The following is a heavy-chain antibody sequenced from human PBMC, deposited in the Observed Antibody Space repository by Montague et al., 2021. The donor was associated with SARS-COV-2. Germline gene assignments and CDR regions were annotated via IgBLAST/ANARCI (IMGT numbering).Heavy chain of an antibody. Sequence: CAISGDSVSSKIDTGNWIRQSPSKGLEWLGRTYYRSKWYNDYAESVKSRITIDPDTSKHQFSLHLNSVTPEDTAVYYCARIPVGSKYYFDFWGQGTLVTVSS. V-gene: IGHV6-1*01. CDR3: ARIPVGSKYYFDF. CDR1: GDSVSSKIDT. CDR2: TYYRSKWYN. D-gene: IGHD2-2*01. J-gene: IGHJ4*02.